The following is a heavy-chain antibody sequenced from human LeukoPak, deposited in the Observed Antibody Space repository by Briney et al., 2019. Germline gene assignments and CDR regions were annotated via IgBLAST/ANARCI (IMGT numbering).Heavy chain of an antibody. CDR2: ISAYNGNT. Sequence: ASVKVSCKASGYTFTSYGISWVRQVPGQGLEWMGWISAYNGNTNYAQKLQGRVTMTTDTSTSTAYMELRSLRSDDTAVYYCARSLRYCSGGSCYGGSWFDPWGQGTLVTVSS. CDR3: ARSLRYCSGGSCYGGSWFDP. CDR1: GYTFTSYG. J-gene: IGHJ5*02. V-gene: IGHV1-18*01. D-gene: IGHD2-15*01.